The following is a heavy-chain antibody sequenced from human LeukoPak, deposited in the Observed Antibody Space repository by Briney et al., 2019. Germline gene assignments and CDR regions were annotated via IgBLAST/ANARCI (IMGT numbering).Heavy chain of an antibody. Sequence: SETLSLTCTVSGGSISSYYWSWIRQPPGKGLEWIAYIYNSEYTNYNPSLKSRASISLDKSKDLCSLRLSSVTAADTAVYYCARHAIYSGGYSYWFDPWGLGTLVTVSS. V-gene: IGHV4-59*08. D-gene: IGHD1-26*01. CDR3: ARHAIYSGGYSYWFDP. CDR2: IYNSEYT. CDR1: GGSISSYY. J-gene: IGHJ5*02.